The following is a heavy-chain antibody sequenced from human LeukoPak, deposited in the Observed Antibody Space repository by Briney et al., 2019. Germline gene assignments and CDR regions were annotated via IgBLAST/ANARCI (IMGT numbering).Heavy chain of an antibody. CDR1: GYTFTGYY. D-gene: IGHD5-12*01. V-gene: IGHV1-2*06. J-gene: IGHJ4*02. CDR2: INPNSGGT. CDR3: AREGYSGYGGEKGFDY. Sequence: ASVKVSCKASGYTFTGYYMHWARQAPGQGLEWMGRINPNSGGTNYAQKFQGRVTMTRDTSISTAYMELSRLRSDDTAVYYCAREGYSGYGGEKGFDYWGQGTLVTVSS.